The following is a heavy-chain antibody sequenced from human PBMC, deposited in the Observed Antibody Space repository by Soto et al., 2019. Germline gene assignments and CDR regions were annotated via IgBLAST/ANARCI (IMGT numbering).Heavy chain of an antibody. J-gene: IGHJ2*01. CDR1: GYTFTSYY. V-gene: IGHV1-46*01. Sequence: QVQLVQSGAEVQKPVASVKVSCKASGYTFTSYYMHWGRQAPGQGLEWMGIINPSGGSTSYAQKFQGRVINTRDTYTSTVYMELSSLRAEDTAVYYCARGKEPHYWCFDIWGRDTLVTV. CDR2: INPSGGST. CDR3: ARGKEPHYWCFDI.